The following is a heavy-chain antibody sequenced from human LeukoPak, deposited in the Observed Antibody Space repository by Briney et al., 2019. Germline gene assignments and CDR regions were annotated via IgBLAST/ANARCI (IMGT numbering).Heavy chain of an antibody. J-gene: IGHJ3*02. Sequence: PGGSLRLSCAASGFTFSSYGMHWVRQAPGKGLEWVAVISYDGSNKYYADSVKGRFTISRDNSKNTLYLQMNSLRAEDTAVYYCARSITMIVVVISDAFDIWGQGTMVTVSS. D-gene: IGHD3-22*01. V-gene: IGHV3-30*03. CDR3: ARSITMIVVVISDAFDI. CDR2: ISYDGSNK. CDR1: GFTFSSYG.